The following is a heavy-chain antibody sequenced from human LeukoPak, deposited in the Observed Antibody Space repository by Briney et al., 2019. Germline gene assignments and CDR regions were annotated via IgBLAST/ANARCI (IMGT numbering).Heavy chain of an antibody. D-gene: IGHD2-15*01. J-gene: IGHJ4*02. CDR3: ARDCSGGVCYSGLSMDY. CDR1: GGTFSSYA. Sequence: SVKVSCKASGGTFSSYAISWARQAPGQGLEWMGRIIPILGIANYAQKFQGRVTITADKSTSTAYMELSSLRSEDTAIYYCARDCSGGVCYSGLSMDYWGQGTLVTVSS. V-gene: IGHV1-69*04. CDR2: IIPILGIA.